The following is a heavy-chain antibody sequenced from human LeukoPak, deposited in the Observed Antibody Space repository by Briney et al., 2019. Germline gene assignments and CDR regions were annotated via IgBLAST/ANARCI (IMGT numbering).Heavy chain of an antibody. CDR2: IYSGGST. V-gene: IGHV3-66*01. CDR3: ARDSVVPAAIHYYYYGMNV. CDR1: GFTVSSNY. Sequence: GGSLRLSCAASGFTVSSNYMSWVRQAPGKGLEWVSLIYSGGSTYYADSVKGRFTISRDNSKNTLYLQMNSLRAEDTAVYYCARDSVVPAAIHYYYYGMNVWGQGTTVTVSS. D-gene: IGHD2-2*01. J-gene: IGHJ6*02.